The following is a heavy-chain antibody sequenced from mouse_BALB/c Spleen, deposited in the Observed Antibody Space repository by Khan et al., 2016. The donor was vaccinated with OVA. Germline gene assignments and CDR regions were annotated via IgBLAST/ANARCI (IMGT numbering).Heavy chain of an antibody. CDR3: ARPAYDGYYDY. CDR2: ISTYSGNT. V-gene: IGHV1S137*01. J-gene: IGHJ2*01. Sequence: QVQLQQSGPELVRPGVSVKISCKGSGYTFTDYAMYWVKQSHAKSLEWIGLISTYSGNTNYNQKFKGKATMTVDKSSSTAYMELARLTSEDSAIXECARPAYDGYYDYWGQGTTLTVSS. CDR1: GYTFTDYA. D-gene: IGHD2-3*01.